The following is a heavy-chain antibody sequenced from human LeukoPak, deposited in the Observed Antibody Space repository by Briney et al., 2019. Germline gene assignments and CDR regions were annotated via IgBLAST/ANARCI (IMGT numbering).Heavy chain of an antibody. CDR1: GGSMTAGDYY. V-gene: IGHV4-39*07. J-gene: IGHJ6*02. CDR2: S. D-gene: IGHD3-16*02. CDR3: ARIYGLYQEAMDV. Sequence: TPETLSLTCTVSGGSMTAGDYYWGWVRQPPGTGLQWIATSYQGASLKSRVTISLDTSKNQFSLRLTSVTAADTAVYYCARIYGLYQEAMDVWGPGITVTVSS.